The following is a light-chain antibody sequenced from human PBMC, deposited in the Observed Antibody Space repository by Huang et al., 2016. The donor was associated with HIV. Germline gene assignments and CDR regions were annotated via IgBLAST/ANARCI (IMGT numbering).Light chain of an antibody. J-gene: IGKJ4*01. CDR1: QSVGVY. Sequence: EIVLTQSPATLSLSPGDRATLSCRASQSVGVYLAWYQQQPGQAPRLLIFEASNRATGIPDRVSGSGSGTDFTLTIDSLQPDDFAIYYCQQRTKWPPVLTFGGGTRVEIK. CDR3: QQRTKWPPVLT. V-gene: IGKV3-11*01. CDR2: EAS.